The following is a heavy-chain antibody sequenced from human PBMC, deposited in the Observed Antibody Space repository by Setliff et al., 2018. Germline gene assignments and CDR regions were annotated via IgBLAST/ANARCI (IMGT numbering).Heavy chain of an antibody. D-gene: IGHD1-26*01. CDR3: TIWGPYSGSFPHFFDY. J-gene: IGHJ4*02. CDR2: IKSNSDGGTT. Sequence: GALRLSCAASGFTFSSAWMTWVRQAPGKGLERVGRIKSNSDGGTTDYAAAVRGRFTVSRDDSKNTLYLQMDSLKTEDTAIYYCTIWGPYSGSFPHFFDYWGQGTLVTV. CDR1: GFTFSSAW. V-gene: IGHV3-15*05.